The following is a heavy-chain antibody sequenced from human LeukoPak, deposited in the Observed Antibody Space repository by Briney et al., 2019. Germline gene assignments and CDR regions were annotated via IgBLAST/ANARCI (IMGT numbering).Heavy chain of an antibody. Sequence: SETLSLTCTVSGGSINSYYWSWIRQPPGKGLEWIGSIYYSGSTKSNPSLKSRVTISVDTSKNQFSLKLSSVTAADTAVYYCARVRCISTSCPIDYWGQGTLVTVSS. CDR1: GGSINSYY. V-gene: IGHV4-59*01. D-gene: IGHD2-2*01. J-gene: IGHJ4*02. CDR3: ARVRCISTSCPIDY. CDR2: IYYSGST.